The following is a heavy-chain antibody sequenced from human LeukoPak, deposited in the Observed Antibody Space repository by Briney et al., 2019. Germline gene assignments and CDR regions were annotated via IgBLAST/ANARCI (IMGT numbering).Heavy chain of an antibody. CDR3: ARVIARYFDWLSPYYYYYYMDV. J-gene: IGHJ6*03. CDR2: ISAYNGNT. Sequence: ASLELSCKASVYPFTSYGISWVRRAPGQGLEWMGWISAYNGNTNYAQKFQGRVTMTRNTSISTAYMELGSLRSEDTAVYYCARVIARYFDWLSPYYYYYYMDVWGKGTTVTSSS. V-gene: IGHV1-18*01. CDR1: VYPFTSYG. D-gene: IGHD3-9*01.